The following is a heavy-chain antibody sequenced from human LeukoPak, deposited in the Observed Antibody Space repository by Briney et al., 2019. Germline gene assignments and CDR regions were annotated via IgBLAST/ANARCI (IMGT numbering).Heavy chain of an antibody. CDR2: INHSGST. V-gene: IGHV4-34*01. CDR1: GGSFSGYY. CDR3: ARGLEWELEPYFVY. Sequence: SETLSLTCAVYGGSFSGYYWSWIRQPPGKGLEWIGEINHSGSTNYNPSLKSRVTISVNTSKNQFSLKLSSVTAADTAVYYWARGLEWELEPYFVYWGQGTLVTVSS. D-gene: IGHD1-26*01. J-gene: IGHJ4*02.